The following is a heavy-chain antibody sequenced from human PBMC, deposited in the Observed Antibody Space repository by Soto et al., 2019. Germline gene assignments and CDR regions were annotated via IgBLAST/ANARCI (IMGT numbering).Heavy chain of an antibody. CDR3: ARDLDGTPMSSGCLGS. CDR2: IWYDGSNK. D-gene: IGHD6-19*01. J-gene: IGHJ5*02. Sequence: GGSLRLSCAASGFTFSSYGMHWVRQAPGKGLEWVAVIWYDGSNKYYVDSVKGRFTISRDNSKNTLYLQMNSLRAEDTAVYYWARDLDGTPMSSGCLGSSGQGSLGTVSS. V-gene: IGHV3-33*01. CDR1: GFTFSSYG.